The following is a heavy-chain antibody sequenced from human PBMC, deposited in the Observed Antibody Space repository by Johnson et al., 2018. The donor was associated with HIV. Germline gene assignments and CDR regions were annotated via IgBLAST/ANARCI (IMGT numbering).Heavy chain of an antibody. J-gene: IGHJ3*02. Sequence: QLVESGGGVVQPGGSLRLSCAASGFTFSSYGMHWVRQAPGKGLEWVAFIRYDGSNKYYADSVKGRFTISRDNSKNTLYLQMNSLRAEDTAVYYCAKVQGFRRAFDIWGQGTMVTVSS. CDR2: IRYDGSNK. CDR1: GFTFSSYG. CDR3: AKVQGFRRAFDI. V-gene: IGHV3-30*02. D-gene: IGHD2-15*01.